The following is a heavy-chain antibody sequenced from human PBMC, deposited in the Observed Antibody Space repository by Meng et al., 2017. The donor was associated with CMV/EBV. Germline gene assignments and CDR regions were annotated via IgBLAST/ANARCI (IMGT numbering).Heavy chain of an antibody. CDR1: GGSVSSGSYY. CDR2: IYYSGST. V-gene: IGHV4-61*01. J-gene: IGHJ6*02. CDR3: AREDLAAAGLYGMDV. Sequence: SETLSPTCTVSGGSVSSGSYYWSWIRQPPGKGLEWIEYIYYSGSTNYNPSLKSRVTISVDTSKNQFSLKLSSVTAADTAVYYCAREDLAAAGLYGMDVWGQGTTVTVSS. D-gene: IGHD6-13*01.